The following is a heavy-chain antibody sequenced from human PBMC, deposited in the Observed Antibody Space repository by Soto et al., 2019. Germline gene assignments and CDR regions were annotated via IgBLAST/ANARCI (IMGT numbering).Heavy chain of an antibody. CDR2: IYHGGST. Sequence: PSETLSLTCAVSGVSISSGGYSWSWIRQPPGRGLEWIGYIYHGGSTYYNPSLKSRVTISVDRSKNQFSLKLSSVTAADTAVYYCARGVDTAMVIGSYFDYWGQGTLVTVSS. D-gene: IGHD5-18*01. V-gene: IGHV4-30-2*01. J-gene: IGHJ4*02. CDR3: ARGVDTAMVIGSYFDY. CDR1: GVSISSGGYS.